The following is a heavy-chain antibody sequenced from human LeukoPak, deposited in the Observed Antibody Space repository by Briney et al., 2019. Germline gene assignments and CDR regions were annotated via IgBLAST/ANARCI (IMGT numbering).Heavy chain of an antibody. CDR1: GLTFSSYA. V-gene: IGHV3-23*01. D-gene: IGHD1-26*01. Sequence: GRSMSLSCAASGLTFSSYAMNWVRQPPGKGLEWVSAITGSGGRTYYADSVKGRFTISRDNSKNTLYLQMNSLRAEDTAIYYCAKEYTGTFSPFPSYFDNWGQGTLVTVSS. CDR3: AKEYTGTFSPFPSYFDN. J-gene: IGHJ4*02. CDR2: ITGSGGRT.